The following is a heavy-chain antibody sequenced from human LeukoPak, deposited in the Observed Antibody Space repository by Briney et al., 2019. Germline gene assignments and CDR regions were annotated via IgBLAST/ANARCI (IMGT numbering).Heavy chain of an antibody. D-gene: IGHD2-2*01. V-gene: IGHV3-74*01. CDR2: INSDGSST. CDR3: ARRGYQQTRPTFNWFDP. J-gene: IGHJ5*02. CDR1: GFTFSSYW. Sequence: PGGSLRLSCAASGFTFSSYWMHWVRQAPGKGLVWVSRINSDGSSTSYADSVKGRFTISRDNAKNTLYLQMNSLRAEDTAVYYCARRGYQQTRPTFNWFDPWGQGTLVTVSS.